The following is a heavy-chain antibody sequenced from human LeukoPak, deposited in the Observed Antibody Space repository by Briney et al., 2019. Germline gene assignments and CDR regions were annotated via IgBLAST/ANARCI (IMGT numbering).Heavy chain of an antibody. D-gene: IGHD2-2*01. V-gene: IGHV1-18*01. CDR1: GYTFTSYG. CDR3: ARVPGLVVAAYLDY. CDR2: ISAYNGNT. J-gene: IGHJ4*02. Sequence: ASVKISCKASGYTFTSYGISWVRQAPGQGLEWMGWISAYNGNTNYAQKLQGRVTMTTDTSTSTAYMELRSLRSDDTAVYYCARVPGLVVAAYLDYWGQGTLVTVSS.